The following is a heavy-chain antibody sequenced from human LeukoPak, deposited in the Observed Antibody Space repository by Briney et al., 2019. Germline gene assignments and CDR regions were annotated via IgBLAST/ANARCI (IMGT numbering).Heavy chain of an antibody. Sequence: GGSLRLSCAASGFTFSSYAMTWVRQAPGKGLEWVSAISGSGGSTYYADSVKGRFTISRDNSKNTLYLQMNSLRAEDTAVYYCAKDSAAAGITADYWGQGTLVTVSS. V-gene: IGHV3-23*01. J-gene: IGHJ4*02. CDR2: ISGSGGST. CDR3: AKDSAAAGITADY. D-gene: IGHD6-13*01. CDR1: GFTFSSYA.